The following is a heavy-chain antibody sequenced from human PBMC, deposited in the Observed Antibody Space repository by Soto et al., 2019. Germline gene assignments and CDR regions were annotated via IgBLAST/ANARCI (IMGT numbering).Heavy chain of an antibody. D-gene: IGHD3-16*01. J-gene: IGHJ4*02. CDR2: INAGNGNT. CDR3: ARVIGGLYYFDY. CDR1: GYTFTSYA. Sequence: ASVKVSCKASGYTFTSYAMHWVRQAPGQRLEWIGWINAGNGNTKYSQKLQGRVTITRDTSASTAYMELSSLRSEDTAVYYCARVIGGLYYFDYWGQGTLVTVSS. V-gene: IGHV1-3*01.